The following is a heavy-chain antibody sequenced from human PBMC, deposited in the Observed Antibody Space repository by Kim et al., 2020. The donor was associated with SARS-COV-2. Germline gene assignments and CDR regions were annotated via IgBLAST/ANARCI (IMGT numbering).Heavy chain of an antibody. V-gene: IGHV3-33*01. CDR3: ARGCTAMAHCPFDY. J-gene: IGHJ4*02. D-gene: IGHD5-18*01. Sequence: ADYVKGRFTSARDNSENTLYLQMNSLRAEDTAVYYCARGCTAMAHCPFDYWGQGTLVTVSS.